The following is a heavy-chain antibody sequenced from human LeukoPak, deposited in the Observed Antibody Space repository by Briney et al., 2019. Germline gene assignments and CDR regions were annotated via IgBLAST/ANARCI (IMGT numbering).Heavy chain of an antibody. Sequence: ASVKVSCKASGYTFTGYYMHWVRQAPGQGLEWMGWINPNSGGTNYAQKFQGRVTMTRDTSISTAYIELSRLRSDDTAVYYCARDLHYYGSGSSRDIWGQGTMVTVSS. CDR1: GYTFTGYY. D-gene: IGHD3-10*01. V-gene: IGHV1-2*02. CDR3: ARDLHYYGSGSSRDI. J-gene: IGHJ3*02. CDR2: INPNSGGT.